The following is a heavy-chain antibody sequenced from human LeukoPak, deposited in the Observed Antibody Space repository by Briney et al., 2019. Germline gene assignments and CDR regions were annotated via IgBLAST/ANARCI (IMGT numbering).Heavy chain of an antibody. Sequence: PSETLSLTCTVSGGSISSYYWSWIRQPPGKGLEWIGYIYYSGSTNYNPSLKSRVTMSVDTSKNQFSLKLSSVTAADTAVYYCAREAIYCGGDCYTPVDYWGQGTLVTVSS. J-gene: IGHJ4*02. CDR1: GGSISSYY. D-gene: IGHD2-21*01. CDR3: AREAIYCGGDCYTPVDY. V-gene: IGHV4-59*12. CDR2: IYYSGST.